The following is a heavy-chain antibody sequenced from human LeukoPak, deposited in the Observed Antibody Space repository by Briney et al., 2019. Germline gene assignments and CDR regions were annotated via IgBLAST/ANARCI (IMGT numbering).Heavy chain of an antibody. CDR2: INTDGSRT. V-gene: IGHV3-74*01. J-gene: IGHJ4*02. D-gene: IGHD4-17*01. CDR3: ARELDGYGDPLSY. Sequence: PGGSLRLSCAASGFTLSSYWWNWIRQPPGMGLEWVSRINTDGSRTSYADSVKGRFTISRDNSKNTLYLQMNSLRAEDTAVYYCARELDGYGDPLSYWGQGTLVTVSS. CDR1: GFTLSSYW.